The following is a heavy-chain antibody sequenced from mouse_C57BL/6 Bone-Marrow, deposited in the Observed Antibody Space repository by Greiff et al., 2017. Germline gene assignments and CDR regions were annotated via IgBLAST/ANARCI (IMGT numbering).Heavy chain of an antibody. V-gene: IGHV5-16*01. CDR2: INYDGSST. Sequence: EVQLVESEGGLVQPGSSMKLSCTASGFTFSDYYMAWVRQVPEKGLEWVANINYDGSSTYYLDSLKSRFIISRDNAKNVLYLQMSRLKSEDTATYYCARGGAGPWFAYWGQGTLVTVSA. J-gene: IGHJ3*01. CDR1: GFTFSDYY. CDR3: ARGGAGPWFAY.